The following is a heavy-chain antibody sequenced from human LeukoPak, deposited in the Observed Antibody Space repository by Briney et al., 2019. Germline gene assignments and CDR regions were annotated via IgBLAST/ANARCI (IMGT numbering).Heavy chain of an antibody. CDR1: GFTFSSYN. V-gene: IGHV3-48*01. CDR2: ISSSSSTI. CDR3: ARGKSNYGDYVDY. J-gene: IGHJ4*02. Sequence: GGSLRLSCAASGFTFSSYNMNWVRQAPGKGLEWVSYISSSSSTIYYADSVKGRFTISRDNAKNSLYLQMNSLRAEDTAVYYCARGKSNYGDYVDYWGQGTLVTVSS. D-gene: IGHD4-17*01.